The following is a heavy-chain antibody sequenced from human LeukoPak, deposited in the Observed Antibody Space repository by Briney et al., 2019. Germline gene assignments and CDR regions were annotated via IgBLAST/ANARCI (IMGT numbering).Heavy chain of an antibody. CDR2: INNVATTT. J-gene: IGHJ4*02. D-gene: IGHD5-12*01. Sequence: GGSLRHSCSASGFNFDRLAMHWVRQAPGKGLEYVSTINNVATTTHYADSVRDRFTISRDNVKHMLFLQMTGLRVEDTATYYCVKDLAYYYSGELYFDSWGQGTQVTVSS. CDR3: VKDLAYYYSGELYFDS. CDR1: GFNFDRLA. V-gene: IGHV3-64D*06.